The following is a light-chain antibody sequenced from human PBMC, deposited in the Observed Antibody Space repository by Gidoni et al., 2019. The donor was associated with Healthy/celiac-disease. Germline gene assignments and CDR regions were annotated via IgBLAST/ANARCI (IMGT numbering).Light chain of an antibody. CDR2: GAS. CDR1: QSVSSSY. Sequence: EIVLTHSPGPLSLSPVERATLSCRASQSVSSSYLAWYQQKPGQATRLLIYGASSRATGIPDRISGSGSGTDFTLTISRLEPEDFAVYYCQQYCSSPRLTFGGGTKVEIK. CDR3: QQYCSSPRLT. J-gene: IGKJ4*01. V-gene: IGKV3-20*01.